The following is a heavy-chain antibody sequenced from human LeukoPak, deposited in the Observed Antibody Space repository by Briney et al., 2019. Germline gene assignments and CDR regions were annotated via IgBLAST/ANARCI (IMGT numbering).Heavy chain of an antibody. D-gene: IGHD6-13*01. CDR1: GFTFSNYW. J-gene: IGHJ4*02. CDR2: INPDGSSS. V-gene: IGHV3-74*01. Sequence: PGGSLRLSCAASGFTFSNYWMHWVRQAPGKGLEWVSRINPDGSSSNYADSVKGRFTMSRDNAKSMVYLQMDGLRAEDTAVFSCVRQAVSGVSGIAYWGRGVLVTVSS. CDR3: VRQAVSGVSGIAY.